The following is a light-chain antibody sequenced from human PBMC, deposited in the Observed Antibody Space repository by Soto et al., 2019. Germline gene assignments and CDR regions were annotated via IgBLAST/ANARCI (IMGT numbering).Light chain of an antibody. J-gene: IGKJ2*01. Sequence: DIQMTQSPSSLSASVGDRVTITCRASQSISSYLNWYQQKPGKAPKLLIYAASSLHSGVPSRFSGSGSGTDFTTTISSLQPEDFATYYCQQSYSTPLHTFGQGTKLEIK. V-gene: IGKV1-39*01. CDR1: QSISSY. CDR3: QQSYSTPLHT. CDR2: AAS.